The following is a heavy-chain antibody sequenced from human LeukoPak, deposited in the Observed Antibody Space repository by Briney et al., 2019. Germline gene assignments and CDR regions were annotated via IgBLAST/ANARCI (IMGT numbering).Heavy chain of an antibody. D-gene: IGHD2-2*01. CDR1: GFTFSSYG. CDR3: AKFEGLCGSANSCYHFDC. J-gene: IGHJ4*02. Sequence: GGSLRLSCAASGFTFSSYGMHWVRQAPGKGLEWISGLSGSGGSTWYADSVKGRFTISRDNSKNTVYLNMNSLRAEDTAVYYCAKFEGLCGSANSCYHFDCWGQGTLVTVSS. V-gene: IGHV3-23*01. CDR2: LSGSGGST.